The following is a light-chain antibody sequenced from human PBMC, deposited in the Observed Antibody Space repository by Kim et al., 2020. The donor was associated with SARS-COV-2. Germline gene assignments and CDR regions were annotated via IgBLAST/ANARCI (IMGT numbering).Light chain of an antibody. CDR3: LQHRTYPIT. Sequence: ASVGDRGTITCRASQDIANDLGWYQQNPGRAPKRLIYGASNLQSGVPSRFSGSGSETEFTLTINSLQPEDFATYFCLQHRTYPITFGQGTRLEIK. CDR1: QDIAND. V-gene: IGKV1-17*01. CDR2: GAS. J-gene: IGKJ5*01.